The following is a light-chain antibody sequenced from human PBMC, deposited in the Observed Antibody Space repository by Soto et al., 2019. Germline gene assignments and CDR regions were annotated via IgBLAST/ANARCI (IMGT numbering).Light chain of an antibody. J-gene: IGKJ1*01. CDR1: QSISSW. V-gene: IGKV1-5*01. Sequence: DIQMTQSPSTLSASVGDRVTITCRASQSISSWLAWDQQKPGKAPKLLIYDASSLESGVPSRFSGSGSGTEFTLTISSLKPDDFATYYCQQYNRYWTFGQGTKVEIK. CDR2: DAS. CDR3: QQYNRYWT.